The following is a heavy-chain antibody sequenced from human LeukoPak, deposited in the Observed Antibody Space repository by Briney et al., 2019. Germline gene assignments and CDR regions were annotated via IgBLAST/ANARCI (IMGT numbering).Heavy chain of an antibody. CDR3: ARDLIITMKLESRPAYFDY. CDR1: GGSIGSSSYY. CDR2: IYYSGST. Sequence: SETLLLTCTVSGGSIGSSSYYWGWIRQPPGKGLEWIGSIYYSGSTYYNPSLKSRVTISVDTSKNQFSLKLSSVTAADTAVYYCARDLIITMKLESRPAYFDYWGQGTLVTVSS. V-gene: IGHV4-39*07. D-gene: IGHD3-22*01. J-gene: IGHJ4*02.